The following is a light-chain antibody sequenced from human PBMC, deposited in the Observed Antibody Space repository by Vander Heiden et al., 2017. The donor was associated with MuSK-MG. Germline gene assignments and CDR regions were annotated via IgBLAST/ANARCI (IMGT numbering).Light chain of an antibody. V-gene: IGLV6-57*01. Sequence: NFMLPQPHSVSESPGKTVTISCTRSSGSIASNYVQWYQQRPGSSPTTVIYEDNQRPSGVPDRFSGLKTEDEADYYCQSYDSSNHVVFGGGTKLTVL. CDR2: EDN. J-gene: IGLJ2*01. CDR3: QSYDSSNHVV. CDR1: SGSIASNY.